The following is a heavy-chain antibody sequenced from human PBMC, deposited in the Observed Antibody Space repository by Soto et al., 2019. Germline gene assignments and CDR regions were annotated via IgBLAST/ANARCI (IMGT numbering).Heavy chain of an antibody. V-gene: IGHV4-59*01. Sequence: SEPLSLTCTVSGGSISSYYWSWIRQPPGKGLEWIGYIYYSGSTNYNPSLKSRVTISVDTSKNQFSLKLSSVTAADTAVYYCARAGREGSSYYYYYGMDVWGQGTTVTVSS. CDR1: GGSISSYY. J-gene: IGHJ6*02. D-gene: IGHD1-26*01. CDR3: ARAGREGSSYYYYYGMDV. CDR2: IYYSGST.